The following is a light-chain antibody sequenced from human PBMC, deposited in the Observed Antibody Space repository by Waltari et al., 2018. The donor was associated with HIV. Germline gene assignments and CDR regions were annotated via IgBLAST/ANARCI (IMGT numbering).Light chain of an antibody. CDR2: GAS. V-gene: IGKV3-20*01. J-gene: IGKJ1*01. CDR1: QSVSSD. Sequence: IVLTQSPGTLSLSPGERATFSCRASQSVSSDLAWYHQRPGQAPRLLIYGASTRATGMPDRFSGSGSGTDVTLTINSLEPEDFAVYYCQHYTSSPTWTFGQGTKVEIK. CDR3: QHYTSSPTWT.